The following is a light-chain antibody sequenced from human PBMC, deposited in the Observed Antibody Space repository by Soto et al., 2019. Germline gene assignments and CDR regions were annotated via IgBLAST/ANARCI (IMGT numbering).Light chain of an antibody. CDR2: AAS. Sequence: DIQLTQSPSVLSASVGDRVTITCRASQGINSYLAWYQQKPGKVPKLLIYAASTLHSGVPSRFSGSGSGTGFTFTISSLQPEDFATYYCQQLNSYPRTFAQGTKVEIK. CDR3: QQLNSYPRT. V-gene: IGKV1-9*01. J-gene: IGKJ1*01. CDR1: QGINSY.